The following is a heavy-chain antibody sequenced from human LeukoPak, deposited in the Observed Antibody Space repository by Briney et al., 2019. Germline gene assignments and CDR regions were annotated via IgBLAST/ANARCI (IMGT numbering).Heavy chain of an antibody. CDR2: IYYSGST. CDR3: ARVATAYYDFWSGYYRDAFDI. CDR1: GGSISSGDYY. J-gene: IGHJ3*02. D-gene: IGHD3-3*01. Sequence: SETLSLTCTVSGGSISSGDYYWSWIRQPPGKGLEWIGYIYYSGSTYYNPSLKSRVTTSVDTSKNQFSLKLSSVTAADTAVYYCARVATAYYDFWSGYYRDAFDIWGQGTMVTVSS. V-gene: IGHV4-30-4*01.